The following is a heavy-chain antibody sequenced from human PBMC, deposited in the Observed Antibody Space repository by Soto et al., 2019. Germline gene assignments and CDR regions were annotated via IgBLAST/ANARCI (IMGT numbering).Heavy chain of an antibody. Sequence: EVQLVESGGGLVQPGGSLRLSCAASGVTVSSNYMSWVRQAPGKGLEWVSVIYSGGSTYYADSVKGSFTISRDNSKNTLYLQMNSLRAEDTAVYYCARHGYYYGGGYLDDWCQGTLVTVSS. D-gene: IGHD3-10*01. CDR1: GVTVSSNY. V-gene: IGHV3-66*04. J-gene: IGHJ4*02. CDR3: ARHGYYYGGGYLDD. CDR2: IYSGGST.